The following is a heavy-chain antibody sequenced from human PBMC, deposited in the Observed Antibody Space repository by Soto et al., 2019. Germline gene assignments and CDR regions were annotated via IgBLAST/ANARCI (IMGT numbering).Heavy chain of an antibody. V-gene: IGHV3-53*02. Sequence: EVQVLATGGGLIQPGGSLRLSCAASGFTVNSHYMSWVRQAPGEGLQWVSITNTGGTTYYADSVKGRFTVSRDNSKNTLYLQMNSLRAEDTAVYYCAKGDGFILAVWGQGTKVSVSS. J-gene: IGHJ6*02. CDR3: AKGDGFILAV. D-gene: IGHD1-26*01. CDR1: GFTVNSHY. CDR2: TNTGGTT.